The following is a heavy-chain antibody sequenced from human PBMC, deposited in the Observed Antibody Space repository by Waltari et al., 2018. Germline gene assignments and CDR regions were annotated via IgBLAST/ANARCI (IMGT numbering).Heavy chain of an antibody. CDR3: AKGRELA. Sequence: QVQLVESGGGVVQPGGSLRLSCAASGFPFSSYGMHWVRQAPGKGLEWVECRRYDASNKYYADSVKGRFTISRDNSKNTLYLQMNSLRAEDTAVYYCAKGRELAWGQGTLVTVSS. D-gene: IGHD1-7*01. J-gene: IGHJ4*02. CDR1: GFPFSSYG. V-gene: IGHV3-30*02. CDR2: RRYDASNK.